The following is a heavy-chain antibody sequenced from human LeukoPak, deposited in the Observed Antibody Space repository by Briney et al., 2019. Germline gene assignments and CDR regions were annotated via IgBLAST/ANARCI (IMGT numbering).Heavy chain of an antibody. J-gene: IGHJ4*02. CDR3: ARQDDYGDHCLDY. CDR1: GFTFSSYW. CDR2: INSDGSST. V-gene: IGHV3-74*01. Sequence: PGGSLRLSCAASGFTFSSYWMHWVRQAPGKGLVWVSRINSDGSSTIYADSVKGRFTISRDNAKNTLYLQMNSLRAEDTAVYYCARQDDYGDHCLDYWGQGTLVTVSS. D-gene: IGHD4-17*01.